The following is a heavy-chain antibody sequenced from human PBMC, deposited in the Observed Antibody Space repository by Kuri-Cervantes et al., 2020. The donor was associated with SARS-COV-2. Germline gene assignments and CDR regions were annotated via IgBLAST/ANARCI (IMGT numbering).Heavy chain of an antibody. J-gene: IGHJ6*03. Sequence: GESLKISCAASGFAFSNFTLNWVRQAPGKGLEWVSSIGSSRGSKYFADSVKGRFTISRDNAKNSVYLQMSSLRAEDTAVYYCAKRARVVPAAAVYYYYMDVWGKGTTVTVSS. V-gene: IGHV3-21*01. CDR3: AKRARVVPAAAVYYYYMDV. CDR1: GFAFSNFT. CDR2: IGSSRGSK. D-gene: IGHD2-2*01.